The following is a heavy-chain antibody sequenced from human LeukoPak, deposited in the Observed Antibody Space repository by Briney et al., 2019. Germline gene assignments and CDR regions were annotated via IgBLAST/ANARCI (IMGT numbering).Heavy chain of an antibody. V-gene: IGHV3-30*04. CDR1: GFTFSSYA. J-gene: IGHJ6*03. CDR3: ARRLAVNYYYYYMDV. CDR2: ISYDGSNK. D-gene: IGHD2-21*01. Sequence: GGSLRLSCAASGFTFSSYAMHWVRQAPGKGLEWVAVISYDGSNKYYADPVKGRFTISRDNSKNALYLQMNSLRAEDTAVYYCARRLAVNYYYYYMDVWGKGTTVTVSS.